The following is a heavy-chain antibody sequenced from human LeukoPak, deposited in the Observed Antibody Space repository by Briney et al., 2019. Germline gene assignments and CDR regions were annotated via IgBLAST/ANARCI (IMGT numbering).Heavy chain of an antibody. J-gene: IGHJ4*02. CDR2: ITNNGGRT. V-gene: IGHV3-64*01. D-gene: IGHD1-1*01. Sequence: QSGRSLRLSCAASGFTFDDYAMHWVRQAPGKGLEYVSGITNNGGRTYYANSVKDRFTISRDNSKSTLYLQMGSLRLEDMAVYYCARDPLPSTTGLYFNTWGQGALVTVSS. CDR3: ARDPLPSTTGLYFNT. CDR1: GFTFDDYA.